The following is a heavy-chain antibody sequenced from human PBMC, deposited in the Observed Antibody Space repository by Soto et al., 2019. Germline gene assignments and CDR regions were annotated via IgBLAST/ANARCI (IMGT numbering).Heavy chain of an antibody. V-gene: IGHV1-18*04. CDR1: GYTFTSYG. Sequence: QVQLVQSGAEVKKPGASGKVSCKASGYTFTSYGISWVRQAPGQGLEWMGWISAYNGNTNYAQKLQGRVTMTTDTSTSTAYMELRSLRSDATAVYYCAGAPGDLYSSGWYYYWGQGTLLIVSS. D-gene: IGHD6-19*01. J-gene: IGHJ4*02. CDR2: ISAYNGNT. CDR3: AGAPGDLYSSGWYYY.